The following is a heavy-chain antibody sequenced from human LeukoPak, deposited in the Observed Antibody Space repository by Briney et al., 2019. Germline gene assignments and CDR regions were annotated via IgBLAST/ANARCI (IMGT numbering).Heavy chain of an antibody. J-gene: IGHJ5*02. Sequence: SETLSLTCTVSGGSISSSSYYWGWIRQPPGKGLEWIGSIYYSGSTYYNPSLKIRVTISVDTSKNQFSLKLSSVTAADTAVYYCARRYYDFWSGYGSWFDPWGQGTLVTVSS. CDR3: ARRYYDFWSGYGSWFDP. CDR2: IYYSGST. V-gene: IGHV4-39*01. CDR1: GGSISSSSYY. D-gene: IGHD3-3*01.